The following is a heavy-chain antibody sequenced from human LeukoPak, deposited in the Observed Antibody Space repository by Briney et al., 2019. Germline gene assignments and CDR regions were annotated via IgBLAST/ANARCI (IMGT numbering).Heavy chain of an antibody. CDR2: ISYDGSNK. J-gene: IGHJ6*02. V-gene: IGHV3-30-3*01. CDR1: GFTFSSYA. D-gene: IGHD2-15*01. Sequence: PGGSLRLSCAASGFTFSSYAMHWVRQAPGKGLEWVAVISYDGSNKYYADSVKGRFIISRENSKKRLYLQMNSLRAEDTAVYYCARGDCSGGSWYREYYYGMEVWGQGTTVTVSS. CDR3: ARGDCSGGSWYREYYYGMEV.